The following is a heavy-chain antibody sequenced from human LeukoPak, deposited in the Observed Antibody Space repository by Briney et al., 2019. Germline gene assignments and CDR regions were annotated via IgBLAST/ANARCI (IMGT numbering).Heavy chain of an antibody. CDR3: ASFEYSSSYYFDY. CDR2: IYYSGST. J-gene: IGHJ4*02. CDR1: GGSISSSSYY. Sequence: SETLSLTCTVSGGSISSSSYYWGWIRQPPGEGLEWIGSIYYSGSTYYNPSLKSRVTISVDTSKNQFSLKLSSVTAADTAVYYCASFEYSSSYYFDYWGQGTLVTVSS. D-gene: IGHD6-6*01. V-gene: IGHV4-39*07.